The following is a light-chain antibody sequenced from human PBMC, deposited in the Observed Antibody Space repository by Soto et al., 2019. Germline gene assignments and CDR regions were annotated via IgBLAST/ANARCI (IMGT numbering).Light chain of an antibody. CDR3: SSYTSTSTVV. V-gene: IGLV2-14*03. Sequence: QSALTQPASVSGSPGQSITISCTGTSSDVGGYNYDSWYQHHPGKAPKLMIYDVSNRPSGVSNRFSGSKSDNTASLTISGLQAEDEADYYCSSYTSTSTVVFGGGTKLTVL. CDR1: SSDVGGYNY. J-gene: IGLJ2*01. CDR2: DVS.